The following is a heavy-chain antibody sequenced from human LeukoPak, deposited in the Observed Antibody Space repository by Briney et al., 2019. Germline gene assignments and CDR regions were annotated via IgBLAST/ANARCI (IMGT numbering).Heavy chain of an antibody. CDR2: FYNSGRS. Sequence: SETLSLTCTVSDDSISDYYRGWIRQPPGKGLGWIGYFYNSGRSTYNPSLKSRVTISADTSKNHFSLKLNSVTTADTAVYYCTRGAGWLIDYWGQGILVTVSS. CDR3: TRGAGWLIDY. CDR1: DDSISDYY. V-gene: IGHV4-59*01. J-gene: IGHJ4*02. D-gene: IGHD3-16*01.